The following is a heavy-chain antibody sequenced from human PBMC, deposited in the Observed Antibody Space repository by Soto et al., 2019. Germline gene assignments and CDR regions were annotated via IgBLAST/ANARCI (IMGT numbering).Heavy chain of an antibody. CDR3: ARDLSSITIFSAYGMDV. CDR1: GFTFSSYA. D-gene: IGHD3-3*01. J-gene: IGHJ6*02. CDR2: VSYDGSNK. V-gene: IGHV3-30-3*01. Sequence: PGGSLRRSCSASGFTFSSYAMHWVRQAPGKGLEWVAVVSYDGSNKYYADSVKGRFTISRDNSKNTLYLQMNSLRAEDTAVYYCARDLSSITIFSAYGMDVWGQGTTVTVSS.